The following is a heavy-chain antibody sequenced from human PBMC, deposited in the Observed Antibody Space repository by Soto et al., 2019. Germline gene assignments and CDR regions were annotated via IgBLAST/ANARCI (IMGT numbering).Heavy chain of an antibody. D-gene: IGHD5-12*01. CDR2: ISYDGSNK. Sequence: QVQLVESGGGVVQPGRSLRLSCAASGFTFSSYGMHWVRQAPGKGLEWVAVISYDGSNKYYADSVKGRFTISRDNSKNTLYLQMNSLRAEDTAVYYCAKDIYSGYDYHYYYMDVWGKGTTVTVSS. J-gene: IGHJ6*03. CDR1: GFTFSSYG. V-gene: IGHV3-30*18. CDR3: AKDIYSGYDYHYYYMDV.